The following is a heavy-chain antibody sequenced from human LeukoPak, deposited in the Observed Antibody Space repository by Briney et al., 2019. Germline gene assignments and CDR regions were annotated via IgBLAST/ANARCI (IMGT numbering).Heavy chain of an antibody. J-gene: IGHJ3*02. CDR3: ARAPEWLVDAFDI. Sequence: SETLSLTCAVCGGSFSGYYWSWIRQPPGKGLEWIGEINHSGSTNYNPSLKSRVTISVDTSKNQFSLKLSSVTAADTAVYYCARAPEWLVDAFDIWGQGTMVTVSS. V-gene: IGHV4-34*01. CDR1: GGSFSGYY. CDR2: INHSGST. D-gene: IGHD6-19*01.